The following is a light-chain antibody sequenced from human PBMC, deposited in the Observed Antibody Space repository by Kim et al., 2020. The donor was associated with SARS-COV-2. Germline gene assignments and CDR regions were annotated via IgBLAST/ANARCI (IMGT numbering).Light chain of an antibody. CDR1: QSFNDW. Sequence: DIQMTQFPSTLSGSVGDRVTITCRASQSFNDWLAWYQQKPGKAPNLLIYKASNLKSGVSSRFSGSGSGTEFTLTISSLQPDDAATYYCQQYSNYSRTFGQGTKVDIK. CDR3: QQYSNYSRT. CDR2: KAS. V-gene: IGKV1-5*03. J-gene: IGKJ1*01.